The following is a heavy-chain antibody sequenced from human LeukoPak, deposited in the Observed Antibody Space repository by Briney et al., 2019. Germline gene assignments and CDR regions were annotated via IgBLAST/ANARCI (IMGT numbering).Heavy chain of an antibody. CDR1: GFTFSSYA. CDR3: VKLRGIYLDFDY. D-gene: IGHD1-26*01. CDR2: IIGSGGYT. V-gene: IGHV3-23*01. Sequence: GGSLRLSCAAPGFTFSSYAMSWVRQAPGKGLEWVPAIIGSGGYTYYADSVKGRFTISRDNSKNTLSLQMDSLRAEDTAVYYCVKLRGIYLDFDYWGQGTLVTVSS. J-gene: IGHJ4*02.